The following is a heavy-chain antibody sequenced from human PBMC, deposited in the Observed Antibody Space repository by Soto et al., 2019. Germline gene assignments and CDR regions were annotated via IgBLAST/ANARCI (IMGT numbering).Heavy chain of an antibody. J-gene: IGHJ6*03. D-gene: IGHD1-26*01. CDR2: MNPNSGNT. Sequence: ASVKVSCKASGYTFTSYDINWVRQATGQGLEWMGWMNPNSGNTGYVQKFQGRVTMTRNTSISTAYMELSSLRSEDTAVYYCARGGGFPYYYYMDVWGKGTTVTVSS. CDR3: ARGGGFPYYYYMDV. V-gene: IGHV1-8*01. CDR1: GYTFTSYD.